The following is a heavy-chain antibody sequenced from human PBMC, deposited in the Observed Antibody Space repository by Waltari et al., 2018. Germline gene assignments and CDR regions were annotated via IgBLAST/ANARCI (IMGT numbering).Heavy chain of an antibody. J-gene: IGHJ6*02. CDR3: AHRPSPGVTTGFWGFPEPDYYYYGMDV. V-gene: IGHV2-5*01. D-gene: IGHD4-4*01. CDR1: GFSLSTSGVG. Sequence: QITLKESGPTLVKPTQTLTLTCTFSGFSLSTSGVGVGWIRQPPGKALEWLALIYWNDDKRYSPSLKSRLTITKDTSKNQVVLTMTNMDPVDTATYYCAHRPSPGVTTGFWGFPEPDYYYYGMDVWDQGP. CDR2: IYWNDDK.